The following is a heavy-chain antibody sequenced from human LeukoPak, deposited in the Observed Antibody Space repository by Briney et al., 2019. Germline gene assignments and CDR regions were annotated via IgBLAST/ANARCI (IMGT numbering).Heavy chain of an antibody. Sequence: GSLRLSCAASGFTFSSYAMSWVRQAPGKGLEWVSAISGSGGSTYYADSVKGRFTISRDNSKNSLYLQMNSLRAEDTAVYYCAREIAVAGTVWFDPWAREPWSPSPQ. J-gene: IGHJ5*02. CDR3: AREIAVAGTVWFDP. D-gene: IGHD6-19*01. CDR2: ISGSGGST. CDR1: GFTFSSYA. V-gene: IGHV3-23*01.